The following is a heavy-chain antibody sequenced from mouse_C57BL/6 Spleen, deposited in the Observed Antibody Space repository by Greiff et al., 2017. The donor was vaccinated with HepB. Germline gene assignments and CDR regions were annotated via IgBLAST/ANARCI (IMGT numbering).Heavy chain of an antibody. Sequence: QVQLQQPGAELVKPGASVKLSCKASGYTFTSYWMQWVKQRPGQGLEWIGEIDPSDSYTNYNQKFKGKATLTVDTSSSTAYMQLSRLTSEDSAVYYCARSVFDYWGQGTTLTVSS. CDR1: GYTFTSYW. CDR2: IDPSDSYT. J-gene: IGHJ2*01. V-gene: IGHV1-50*01. CDR3: ARSVFDY.